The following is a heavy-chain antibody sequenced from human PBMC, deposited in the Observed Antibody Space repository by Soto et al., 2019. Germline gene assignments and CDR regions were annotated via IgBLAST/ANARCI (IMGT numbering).Heavy chain of an antibody. V-gene: IGHV4-34*01. CDR1: GGSFSGYY. CDR3: ARGGIGSYYYYGMDV. CDR2: INHSGST. Sequence: SETLSLTCAVYGGSFSGYYWSWIRQPPGKGLEWIGEINHSGSTNYNPSLKSRVTISVDTSKNQFSLKLSSATAADTAVYYCARGGIGSYYYYGMDVWGQGTTVTVSS. J-gene: IGHJ6*02. D-gene: IGHD3-10*01.